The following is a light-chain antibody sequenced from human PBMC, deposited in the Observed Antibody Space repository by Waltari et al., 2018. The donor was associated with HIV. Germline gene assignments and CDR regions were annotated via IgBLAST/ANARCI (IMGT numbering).Light chain of an antibody. J-gene: IGLJ3*02. CDR3: QSYDSRLSGSV. Sequence: QSALTQPPSVSGAPGQRVTISCTGTSSNTGTGSDVHWYQQLPGTAPKLLNYAKTKRPSGVPDRFSGSKSGTSASLAITGLQAEDEADYYCQSYDSRLSGSVFGGGTKLTVL. V-gene: IGLV1-40*01. CDR2: AKT. CDR1: SSNTGTGSD.